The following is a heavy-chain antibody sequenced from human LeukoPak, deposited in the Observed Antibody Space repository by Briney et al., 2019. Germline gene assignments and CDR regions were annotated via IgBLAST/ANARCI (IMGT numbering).Heavy chain of an antibody. CDR1: GYSINSGYH. CDR3: ARSSCSGGSCYDNRGYFDY. V-gene: IGHV4-38-2*01. J-gene: IGHJ4*02. D-gene: IGHD2-15*01. Sequence: SETLSLTCSVSGYSINSGYHWGWIRQPPGKGLEWIAIMHHTGSTHYNPSLQSRVTISIDTSKNHFSLKLRSVSAADTAVYYCARSSCSGGSCYDNRGYFDYWGQGTLVTVSS. CDR2: MHHTGST.